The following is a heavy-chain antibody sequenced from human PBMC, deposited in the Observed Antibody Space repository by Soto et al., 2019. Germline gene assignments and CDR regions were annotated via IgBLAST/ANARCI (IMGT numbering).Heavy chain of an antibody. Sequence: QITLKESGPALVRPTQTLTLTCTFSGFSLSTSGVGVGWIRQPPGKALEWLALIYWDDDKRYSPSLKSRLTITKDTSKNQVVLTMTNMDPVDTATYYCEHRGCIGGSCYGYFHHWGQGTLVTVSS. D-gene: IGHD2-15*01. CDR2: IYWDDDK. V-gene: IGHV2-5*02. CDR3: EHRGCIGGSCYGYFHH. CDR1: GFSLSTSGVG. J-gene: IGHJ1*01.